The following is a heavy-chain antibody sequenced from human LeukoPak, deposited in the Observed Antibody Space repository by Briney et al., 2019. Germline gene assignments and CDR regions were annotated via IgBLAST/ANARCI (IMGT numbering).Heavy chain of an antibody. CDR3: AVTLTRGYFDY. J-gene: IGHJ4*02. CDR2: IYTGVDT. D-gene: IGHD3-16*01. V-gene: IGHV3-53*01. CDR1: GVTFSSYS. Sequence: PGGSLRLSCAASGVTFSSYSMSWVRQAPGKGLEWVGDIYTGVDTDHAEPVKCRVTISREKSKNMLSLHMNSLRAEDTAVYYCAVTLTRGYFDYGGEGTLVTVP.